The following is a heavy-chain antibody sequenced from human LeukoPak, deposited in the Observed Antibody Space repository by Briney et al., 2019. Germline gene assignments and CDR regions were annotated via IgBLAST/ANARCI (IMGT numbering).Heavy chain of an antibody. D-gene: IGHD1-26*01. CDR1: GGSVSSGSYY. J-gene: IGHJ4*02. CDR3: ARDRVGATSNFDY. V-gene: IGHV4-61*01. Sequence: PSETLSLTCTVSGGSVSSGSYYWRWIRQPPGKGLEWIGYIYYSGSTNYNPSLKSRVTISVDTSKNQFSLKLSSVTAADTAVYYCARDRVGATSNFDYWGQGTLVTVSS. CDR2: IYYSGST.